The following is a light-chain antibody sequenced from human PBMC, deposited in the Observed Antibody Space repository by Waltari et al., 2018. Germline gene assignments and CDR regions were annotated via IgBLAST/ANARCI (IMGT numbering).Light chain of an antibody. Sequence: QSVLTQPPSVSAAPRQKVTISCSGSSSNLGNDYVSWYQQLPGTAPKLFIYENNKRPSGIPDRFSGSKSGTSATLGITGLQTGDEADYYCGTWDTSLSALIFGGGTKLTVL. CDR3: GTWDTSLSALI. J-gene: IGLJ2*01. CDR1: SSNLGNDY. V-gene: IGLV1-51*02. CDR2: ENN.